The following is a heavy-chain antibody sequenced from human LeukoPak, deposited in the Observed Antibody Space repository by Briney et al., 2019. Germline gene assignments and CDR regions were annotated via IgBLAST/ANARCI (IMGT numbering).Heavy chain of an antibody. CDR3: ARVVRYYDPYYFDS. Sequence: PGGSLRLSCAASGFSFSDYWMHWVRQAPGKGLVWVSRIYSDGTKTTYADSVKGQFTISRDNAENTLYLQMNSLRAEDTAVYYCARVVRYYDPYYFDSWGQGTLVTVSS. J-gene: IGHJ4*02. V-gene: IGHV3-74*01. CDR1: GFSFSDYW. D-gene: IGHD3-16*01. CDR2: IYSDGTKT.